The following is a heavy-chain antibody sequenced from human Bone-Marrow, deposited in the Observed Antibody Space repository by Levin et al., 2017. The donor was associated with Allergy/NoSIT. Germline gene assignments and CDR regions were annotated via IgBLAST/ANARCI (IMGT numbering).Heavy chain of an antibody. D-gene: IGHD6-13*01. V-gene: IGHV3-30-3*01. CDR2: IYSDGNSK. J-gene: IGHJ4*02. CDR3: ARDRGSSWAYDY. CDR1: GFNFRSAS. Sequence: HPGGSLRLSCTASGFNFRSASMHWVRQAPGKGLEWVAVIYSDGNSKYYLDSVKGRFTISRDTSTNSVFLQLNSLSAEDTARYFCARDRGSSWAYDYWGQGTQVTVSS.